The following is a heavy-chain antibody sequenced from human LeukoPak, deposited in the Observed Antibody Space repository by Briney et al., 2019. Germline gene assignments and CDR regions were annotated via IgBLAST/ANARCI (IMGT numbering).Heavy chain of an antibody. V-gene: IGHV4-39*02. CDR2: IYNSGRT. J-gene: IGHJ4*02. Sequence: PSETLSLTCTVSGGSISSSSYYWGWIRQPPGKGLEWIGSIYNSGRTHHNPSLKSRGTISVDTSKNHFSLKLSSVTAADTAVYYCARSGYYYDSSGYYWWGQGTLVTVSS. CDR1: GGSISSSSYY. CDR3: ARSGYYYDSSGYYW. D-gene: IGHD3-22*01.